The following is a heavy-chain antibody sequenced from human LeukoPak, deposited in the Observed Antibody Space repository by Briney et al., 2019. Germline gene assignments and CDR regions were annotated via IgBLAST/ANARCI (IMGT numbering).Heavy chain of an antibody. D-gene: IGHD3-16*01. V-gene: IGHV3-53*04. J-gene: IGHJ4*02. CDR3: ARAGPSGGDY. Sequence: QPGGSLRLSCAASGFTFSSYAMHWVRQAPGKGLEWVSVIYSGGSTYYADSVKGRFTISRHNSKNTLYLQMNSLRAEDTAVYYCARAGPSGGDYWGQGTLVTVSS. CDR2: IYSGGST. CDR1: GFTFSSYA.